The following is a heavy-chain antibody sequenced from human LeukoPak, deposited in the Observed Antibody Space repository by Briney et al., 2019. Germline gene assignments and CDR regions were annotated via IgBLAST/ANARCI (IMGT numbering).Heavy chain of an antibody. CDR2: ISAYNGNT. Sequence: ASVKISCKASGYTFTSYGISWVRQAPGQGLEWMGWISAYNGNTNYAQKLQGRVTMTTDTSTSTAYMELRGLRSDDTAVYYCARDLAYSSSWYVSAFDYWGQGTLVTVSS. J-gene: IGHJ4*02. CDR3: ARDLAYSSSWYVSAFDY. V-gene: IGHV1-18*01. CDR1: GYTFTSYG. D-gene: IGHD6-13*01.